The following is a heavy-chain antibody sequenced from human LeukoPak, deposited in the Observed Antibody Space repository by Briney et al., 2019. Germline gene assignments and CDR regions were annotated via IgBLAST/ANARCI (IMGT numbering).Heavy chain of an antibody. D-gene: IGHD3-22*01. V-gene: IGHV1-2*02. CDR2: INPNSGGT. CDR1: GYTFTGYY. J-gene: IGHJ4*02. Sequence: ASVKVSCKASGYTFTGYYMHWVRQAPGQGLEWMGWINPNSGGTNYAQKFQGRVTMTRDTSISTAYMELSRLRSEDTAVYYCAAELYYYDSSGPPFDYWGQGTLVTVSS. CDR3: AAELYYYDSSGPPFDY.